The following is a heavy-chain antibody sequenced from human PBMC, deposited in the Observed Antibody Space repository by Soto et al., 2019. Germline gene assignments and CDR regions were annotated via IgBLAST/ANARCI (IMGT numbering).Heavy chain of an antibody. V-gene: IGHV3-11*01. CDR1: GFTFSDYY. Sequence: QVQLVESGGGLVKPGGSLTLSCVASGFTFSDYYMAWIRQTPGKGLEWVSYTSVDGVDRFYADSVKGRFTISRDNARKSPALQMNSLRDEDTAGYYRARPNGEPMRYYHGMDVWGQGTTVIVSS. J-gene: IGHJ6*02. CDR2: TSVDGVDR. CDR3: ARPNGEPMRYYHGMDV. D-gene: IGHD3-10*01.